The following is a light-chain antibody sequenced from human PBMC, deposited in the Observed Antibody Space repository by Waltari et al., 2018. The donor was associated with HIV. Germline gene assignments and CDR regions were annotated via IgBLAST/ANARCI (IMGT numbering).Light chain of an antibody. CDR3: AAWDDSVSGWA. J-gene: IGLJ2*01. CDR2: SKN. V-gene: IGLV1-47*01. Sequence: QSVLTQAPSASGTPGQRVTLSCSGTGSNVGVNFVSWYQQLPGMAPKLLIYSKNEGPPRVPDRFFGSNSGTSASLAISGLRSEDEAVYFCAAWDDSVSGWAFGEGTKVTVL. CDR1: GSNVGVNF.